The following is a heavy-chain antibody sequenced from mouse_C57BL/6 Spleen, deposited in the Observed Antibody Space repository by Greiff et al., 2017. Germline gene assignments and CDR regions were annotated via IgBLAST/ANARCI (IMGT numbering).Heavy chain of an antibody. J-gene: IGHJ3*01. Sequence: VQLQESGPELVKPGASVKISCKASGYAFSSSWMNWVKQRPGQGLEWIGRIYPGDGDTNYNGKFKGKATLTADKSSSTAYMQLSSLTSEDSAVYFCARMGDYGLFACWGQGTLVTVSA. CDR2: IYPGDGDT. CDR1: GYAFSSSW. CDR3: ARMGDYGLFAC. D-gene: IGHD2-4*01. V-gene: IGHV1-82*01.